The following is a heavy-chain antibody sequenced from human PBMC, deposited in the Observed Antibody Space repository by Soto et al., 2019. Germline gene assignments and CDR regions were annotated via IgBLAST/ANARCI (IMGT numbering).Heavy chain of an antibody. J-gene: IGHJ5*02. CDR2: IDASSTHI. CDR3: VRQQYDFLVDP. CDR1: GFSFSTYN. V-gene: IGHV3-21*01. D-gene: IGHD3-16*01. Sequence: EVQLVESGGGLVKPGGSLRLSCAASGFSFSTYNMNWVRQAPGKGLEWVSSIDASSTHIYYADSVKGRFTISRDNGKSSLYLQMDSLRAEDTALYYCVRQQYDFLVDPWGQVTLVTVSS.